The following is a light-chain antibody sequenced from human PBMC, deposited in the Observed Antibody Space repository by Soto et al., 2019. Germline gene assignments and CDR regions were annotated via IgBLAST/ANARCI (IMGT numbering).Light chain of an antibody. Sequence: EIVLTQSPGTLSLSPGERATLSCRASQRLSSSYLAWYQQKPGQAPRLLIYGASSRATGIPDRFSGSGSGTDFTLTISRLEPEDFAAYYCQQYGSSPLTFGGGTKVEIK. CDR2: GAS. V-gene: IGKV3-20*01. CDR3: QQYGSSPLT. J-gene: IGKJ4*01. CDR1: QRLSSSY.